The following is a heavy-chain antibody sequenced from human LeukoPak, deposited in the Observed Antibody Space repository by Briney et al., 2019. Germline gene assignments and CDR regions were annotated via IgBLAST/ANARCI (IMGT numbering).Heavy chain of an antibody. D-gene: IGHD3-3*01. J-gene: IGHJ4*02. CDR2: ISSSGSTI. CDR3: ARVKGPFWSGYYDKTFDY. Sequence: RSGGSLRLSCAASGSTFSSYAMSWIRQAPGKGLEWVSYISSSGSTIYYADSVKGRFTISRDNAKNSLYLQMNSLRAEDTAVYYCARVKGPFWSGYYDKTFDYWGQGTLVTVSS. CDR1: GSTFSSYA. V-gene: IGHV3-11*01.